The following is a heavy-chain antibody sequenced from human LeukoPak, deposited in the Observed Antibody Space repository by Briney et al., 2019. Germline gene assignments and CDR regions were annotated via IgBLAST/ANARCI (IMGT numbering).Heavy chain of an antibody. CDR3: VTGQWLVPVSY. D-gene: IGHD6-19*01. Sequence: SQTLSLTCAVYGGSFSGYYWSWIRQPPGKGLEWIGEINHSGSTNYNPSLKSRVTISEDTSKNQFSLKLNSVTAADTAVYYCVTGQWLVPVSYWGQGTVVTVSS. CDR2: INHSGST. J-gene: IGHJ4*02. CDR1: GGSFSGYY. V-gene: IGHV4-34*01.